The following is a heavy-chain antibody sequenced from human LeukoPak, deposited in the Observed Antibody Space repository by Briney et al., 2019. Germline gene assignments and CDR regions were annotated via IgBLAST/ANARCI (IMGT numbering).Heavy chain of an antibody. V-gene: IGHV3-66*01. CDR3: ARAAAGSGWYPFDY. D-gene: IGHD6-19*01. CDR1: GFTVSSNY. Sequence: PGGSLRLSRAASGFTVSSNYMSWVRQAPGKGLEWVSVIYSGGSTYYADSVKGRFTISRDNSKNTLYLQMNSLRAEDTAVYYCARAAAGSGWYPFDYWGQGTLVTVSS. CDR2: IYSGGST. J-gene: IGHJ4*02.